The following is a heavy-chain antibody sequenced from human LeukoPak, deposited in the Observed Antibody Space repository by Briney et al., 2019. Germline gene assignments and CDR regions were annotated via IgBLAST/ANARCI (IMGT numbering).Heavy chain of an antibody. CDR3: ARDLSGITGYTYGRGIDY. V-gene: IGHV4-34*01. D-gene: IGHD5-18*01. J-gene: IGHJ4*02. CDR2: INHSGST. CDR1: GGSFSGYY. Sequence: SETLSLTCAVYGGSFSGYYWSWLRQPPGKGLEWIGEINHSGSTNYNPSLTSRVTMSVDTSKSQFSLKLSSVTAEDTAVYYCARDLSGITGYTYGRGIDYWGQGTLVTVSS.